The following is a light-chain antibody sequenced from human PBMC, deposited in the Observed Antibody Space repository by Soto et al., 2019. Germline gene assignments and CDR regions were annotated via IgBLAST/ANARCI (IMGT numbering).Light chain of an antibody. CDR2: KAS. Sequence: DLQMTQSPSTLSGSVGDRVTSTCRASQTISSWLAWYQQKPGKAPKLLIYKASTLKSGVPSRFSGSGSGTEFTLTISSLQPDDFATYYCQHYNSYSEAFGQGTKVELK. CDR1: QTISSW. V-gene: IGKV1-5*03. CDR3: QHYNSYSEA. J-gene: IGKJ1*01.